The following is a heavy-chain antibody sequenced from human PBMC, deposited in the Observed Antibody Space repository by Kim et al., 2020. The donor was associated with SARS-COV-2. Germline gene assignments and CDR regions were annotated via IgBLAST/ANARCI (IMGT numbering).Heavy chain of an antibody. CDR3: ARGRSWTVGGDYDY. V-gene: IGHV3-7*03. J-gene: IGHJ4*02. Sequence: VDSGKGRFTISRDTAKNSLYLQRNSLRAEDTAVYYCARGRSWTVGGDYDYWGQGTLVTVSS. D-gene: IGHD3-16*01.